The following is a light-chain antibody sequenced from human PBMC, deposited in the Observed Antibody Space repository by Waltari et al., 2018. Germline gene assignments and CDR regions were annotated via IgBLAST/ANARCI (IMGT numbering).Light chain of an antibody. J-gene: IGKJ1*01. CDR2: GAS. Sequence: DIVTTQSPATLSVSPGERATLSCRTSQSVNSNLARYQQKPGQAPRLLVFGASTRATGIPARFTGSGSGTEFTLTISSLQSEDFAIYYCQQYSTWPPWTFGQGTKVDIK. CDR3: QQYSTWPPWT. V-gene: IGKV3-15*01. CDR1: QSVNSN.